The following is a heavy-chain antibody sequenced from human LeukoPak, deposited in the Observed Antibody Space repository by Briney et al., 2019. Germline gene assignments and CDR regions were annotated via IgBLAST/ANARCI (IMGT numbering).Heavy chain of an antibody. CDR1: GYTFTSYD. CDR2: MNPNSGDI. CDR3: ARRTEAAHDY. V-gene: IGHV1-8*01. J-gene: IGHJ4*02. Sequence: ASVTVACKASGYTFTSYDINWVRQATGQGPEWMGWMNPNSGDIGYAQKFQGRVTMTRDTSIRTAYMQLSILTSEDTAVYFCARRTEAAHDYWGQGTLVTVSS.